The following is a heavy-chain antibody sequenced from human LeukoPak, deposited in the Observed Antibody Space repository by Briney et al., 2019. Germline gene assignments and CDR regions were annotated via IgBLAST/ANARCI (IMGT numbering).Heavy chain of an antibody. J-gene: IGHJ5*02. CDR3: ARVDESWFDP. V-gene: IGHV4-59*01. Sequence: PSETLSLTCTVSGGSISSYYWSWIRQPPGKGLEWIGYIYYSGSTNYNPSLKSRVTISVDTSKNQFSLKLSSVTAADTAVYYCARVDESWFDPWGQGTLVTVSS. CDR2: IYYSGST. CDR1: GGSISSYY.